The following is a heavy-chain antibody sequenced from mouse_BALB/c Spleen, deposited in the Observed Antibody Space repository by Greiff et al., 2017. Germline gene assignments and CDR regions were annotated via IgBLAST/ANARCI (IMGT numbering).Heavy chain of an antibody. V-gene: IGHV5-6*03. CDR2: ISSGGSYT. Sequence: EVKLMESGGGLVKPGGSLKLSCAASGFTFSSYGMSWVRQTPDKRLEWVATISSGGSYTYYPDSVKGRFTISRDNAKNTLYLQMSSLKSEDTAMYYCARQGARATFAYWGQGTLVTVSA. J-gene: IGHJ3*01. CDR1: GFTFSSYG. CDR3: ARQGARATFAY. D-gene: IGHD3-1*01.